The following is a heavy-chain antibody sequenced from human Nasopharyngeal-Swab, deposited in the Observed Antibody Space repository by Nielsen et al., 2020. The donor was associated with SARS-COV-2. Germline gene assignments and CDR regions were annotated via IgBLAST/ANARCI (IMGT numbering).Heavy chain of an antibody. V-gene: IGHV3-21*01. J-gene: IGHJ4*02. D-gene: IGHD3-3*01. Sequence: WIRQPPGKGPEWVSSISSSSSYIYYADSVKGRFTISRDNAKNSLYLQMNSLRAEDTAVYYCARASAGNYDFWSGPTFDYWGQGTLVTVSS. CDR3: ARASAGNYDFWSGPTFDY. CDR2: ISSSSSYI.